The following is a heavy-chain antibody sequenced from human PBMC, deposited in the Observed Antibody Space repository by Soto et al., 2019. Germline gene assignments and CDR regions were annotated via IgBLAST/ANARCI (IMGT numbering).Heavy chain of an antibody. CDR3: ARDLLVVVAATHYYYYYGMDV. J-gene: IGHJ6*02. V-gene: IGHV3-23*01. Sequence: PGGSLRLSCAASGFTFSSYAMSWVRQAPGKGLEWVSDINGSGGSTYYADTVKGRFTISRDNSKNTLYLQMNSLRAEDTAIYYCARDLLVVVAATHYYYYYGMDVWGQGTTVTVSS. CDR2: INGSGGST. D-gene: IGHD2-15*01. CDR1: GFTFSSYA.